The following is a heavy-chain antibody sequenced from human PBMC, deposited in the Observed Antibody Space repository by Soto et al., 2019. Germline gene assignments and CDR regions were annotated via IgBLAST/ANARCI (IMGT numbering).Heavy chain of an antibody. CDR3: TRAEPDSSGWYDFYYGMDV. CDR2: LYSGGTT. J-gene: IGHJ6*02. V-gene: IGHV3-53*01. CDR1: ELGVSDND. Sequence: PVRPMRLSYAASELGVSDNDLSWVRQTPGKWLEWVSVLYSGGTTYYADSVKGRFTISRDNSKNTLYLQMNSLRAEDTAVYFCTRAEPDSSGWYDFYYGMDVWGQGTPVTVSS. D-gene: IGHD6-19*01.